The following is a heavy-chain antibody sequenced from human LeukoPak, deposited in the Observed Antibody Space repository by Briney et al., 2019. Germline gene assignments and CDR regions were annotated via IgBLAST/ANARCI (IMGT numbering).Heavy chain of an antibody. D-gene: IGHD1-7*01. J-gene: IGHJ4*02. CDR1: GFTFSSYW. CDR2: IHSDGSST. CDR3: AGGGLTGTTIPYFDY. V-gene: IGHV3-74*01. Sequence: GGSLRLSCAATGFTFSSYWMHWVRQAPGKGLVWVSRIHSDGSSTSYADAVKGRFTISRDNAKNTLYLQMNSLRAEDTAVYYCAGGGLTGTTIPYFDYWGRGTLVSVSS.